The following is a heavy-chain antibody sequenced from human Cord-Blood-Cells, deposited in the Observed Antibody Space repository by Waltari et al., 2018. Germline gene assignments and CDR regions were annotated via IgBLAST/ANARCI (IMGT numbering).Heavy chain of an antibody. CDR2: INHSGST. CDR1: GGSFSGYY. Sequence: QVQLQQWGAGLLKPSETLSLTCAVYGGSFSGYYWSWIRQPPGKGLEWIGEINHSGSTNYNPSLKSRVTISVDTSKNQFSLKLSSVTAADTAVYYCARAPYSSPFDYWGQGTLVTVSS. D-gene: IGHD6-13*01. CDR3: ARAPYSSPFDY. V-gene: IGHV4-34*01. J-gene: IGHJ4*02.